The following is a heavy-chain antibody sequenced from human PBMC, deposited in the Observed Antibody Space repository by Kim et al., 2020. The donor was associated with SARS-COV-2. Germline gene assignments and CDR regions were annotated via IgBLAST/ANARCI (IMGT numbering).Heavy chain of an antibody. CDR1: GVSISSSFYY. J-gene: IGHJ4*02. D-gene: IGHD2-15*01. CDR3: ARDVGNYCSGGSCFYDY. CDR2: IYYSGST. Sequence: SETLSLTCTVSGVSISSSFYYWGWIRQPPGKGLEWIGSIYYSGSTYYNPSLKSRVTISVDTSKNQFSLKLSSVTAADTAVYYCARDVGNYCSGGSCFYDYWGQGTLVTVSS. V-gene: IGHV4-39*07.